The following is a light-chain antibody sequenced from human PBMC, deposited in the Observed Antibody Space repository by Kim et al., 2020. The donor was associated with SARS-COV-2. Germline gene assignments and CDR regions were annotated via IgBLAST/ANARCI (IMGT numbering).Light chain of an antibody. CDR3: QVWDSSSDHVV. V-gene: IGLV3-21*04. J-gene: IGLJ2*01. Sequence: APGKTARITCGGNNMGSKSVHWYQQKPGQAPVLVIYYDSYRPSGIPERFSGSNSGNTATLTISTVEAGDEADYYCQVWDSSSDHVVFGGGTQLTVL. CDR2: YDS. CDR1: NMGSKS.